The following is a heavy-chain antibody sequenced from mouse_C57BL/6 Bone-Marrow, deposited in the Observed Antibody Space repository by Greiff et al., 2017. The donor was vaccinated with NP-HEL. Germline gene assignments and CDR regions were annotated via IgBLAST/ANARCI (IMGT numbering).Heavy chain of an antibody. CDR3: SRESYDYFAY. V-gene: IGHV5-4*01. CDR1: GFTFSSYA. J-gene: IGHJ2*01. Sequence: EVQLVESGGGLVKPGGSLKLSCAASGFTFSSYAMSWVRQTPEKRLEWVATISDGGSYTYYPDNVQGRFTMSRDNAKNNPYLQMSQLNSEATAMSDCSRESYDYFAYWGQGTPLTVSS. CDR2: ISDGGSYT. D-gene: IGHD2-3*01.